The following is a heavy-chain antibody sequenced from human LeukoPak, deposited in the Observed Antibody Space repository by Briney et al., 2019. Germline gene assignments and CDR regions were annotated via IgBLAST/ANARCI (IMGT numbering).Heavy chain of an antibody. V-gene: IGHV4-59*01. CDR3: ARTGSTVTMLYPFDH. Sequence: SETLSLTCTVSGGSIRSYYWSWIRQPPGKGLEWIGYIYYSGSTNYNPSLKSLVSIYVDTSKNQFSLKLSSVTAADTAVYYCARTGSTVTMLYPFDHWGQGTLVTVSS. D-gene: IGHD4-17*01. J-gene: IGHJ4*02. CDR1: GGSIRSYY. CDR2: IYYSGST.